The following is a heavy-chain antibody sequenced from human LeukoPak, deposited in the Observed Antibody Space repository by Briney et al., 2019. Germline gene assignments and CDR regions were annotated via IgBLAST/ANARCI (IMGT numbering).Heavy chain of an antibody. V-gene: IGHV3-21*01. J-gene: IGHJ4*02. CDR2: ISSNNNYI. Sequence: GGSLRLSCAASGFTFRSYSMNWVRQAPGKGLEWVSYISSNNNYIYYADSVKGRFTISRDNAKNSLYLQTNSVRVEDTAVYYCARDLSNYYDSSGFDYWGQGTLVTVSS. CDR3: ARDLSNYYDSSGFDY. D-gene: IGHD3-22*01. CDR1: GFTFRSYS.